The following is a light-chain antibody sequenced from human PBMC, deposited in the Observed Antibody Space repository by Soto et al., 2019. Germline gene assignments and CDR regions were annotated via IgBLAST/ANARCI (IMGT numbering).Light chain of an antibody. CDR2: DAS. J-gene: IGKJ5*01. Sequence: EIVLTQGPATLSLSPGEGATLSCSASHYMGNSLAWYQQRPGQAPRLLIYDASYRATGIPGKFSGGGSGTDFSLTISSLESEDFAVYYCQHHSHWPTITFGQGTRLEIK. CDR1: HYMGNS. CDR3: QHHSHWPTIT. V-gene: IGKV3-11*01.